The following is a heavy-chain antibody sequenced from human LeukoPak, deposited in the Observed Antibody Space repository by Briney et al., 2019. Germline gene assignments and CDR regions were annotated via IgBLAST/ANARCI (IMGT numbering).Heavy chain of an antibody. Sequence: SETLSLTCAVSGDPISTYYWSLIRQSPGKGLEWIGYIYHSGSANYNPSLKSRVTISIDTSKNQFSLKLSSVTAADTALYFCARHGSGWSFDYWGQGTLVTVSS. V-gene: IGHV4-59*08. J-gene: IGHJ4*02. CDR2: IYHSGSA. CDR3: ARHGSGWSFDY. CDR1: GDPISTYY. D-gene: IGHD6-19*01.